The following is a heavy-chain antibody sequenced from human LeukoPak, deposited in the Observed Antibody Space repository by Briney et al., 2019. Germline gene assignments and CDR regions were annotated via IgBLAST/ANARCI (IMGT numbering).Heavy chain of an antibody. Sequence: SETLSLTCTVSGGSISSYYWSWIRQPPGKGLEWIGYIYYSGSTNYNPSLKSRVTISVDTSKNQFSLKLSSLTAADTAVYYCARVEWLREAVPLIDYWGQGTLVTVSS. CDR2: IYYSGST. J-gene: IGHJ4*02. CDR1: GGSISSYY. D-gene: IGHD5-12*01. CDR3: ARVEWLREAVPLIDY. V-gene: IGHV4-59*01.